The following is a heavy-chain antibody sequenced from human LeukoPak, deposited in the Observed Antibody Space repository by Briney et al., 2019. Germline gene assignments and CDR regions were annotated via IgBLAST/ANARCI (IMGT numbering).Heavy chain of an antibody. Sequence: SVKVSCKASGGTFSSYAISWVRQAPGQGLEWMGGIIPIFGTANYAQKSQGRVTITTDESTSTAYMELSSLRSEDTAVYYCARGKAPDSSSWYAWFDPWGQGTLVTVSS. D-gene: IGHD6-13*01. CDR3: ARGKAPDSSSWYAWFDP. J-gene: IGHJ5*02. CDR1: GGTFSSYA. V-gene: IGHV1-69*05. CDR2: IIPIFGTA.